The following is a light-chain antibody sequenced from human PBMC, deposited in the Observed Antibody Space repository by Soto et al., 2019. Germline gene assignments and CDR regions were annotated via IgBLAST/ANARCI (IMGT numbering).Light chain of an antibody. CDR2: SDN. Sequence: QSVLTQPPSASGTPGQRVTISCSGSSSNIGSNTVNWYQQLPGTAPKLLIYSDNQRPSGVPDRFSGSKSGTSASLAISGLQSEDEADYYCATWGDSLNGWVFCGGTKVTVL. CDR1: SSNIGSNT. V-gene: IGLV1-44*01. J-gene: IGLJ3*02. CDR3: ATWGDSLNGWV.